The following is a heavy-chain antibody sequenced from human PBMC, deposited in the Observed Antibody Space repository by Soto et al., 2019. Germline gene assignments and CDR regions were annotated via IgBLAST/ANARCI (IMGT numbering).Heavy chain of an antibody. J-gene: IGHJ4*02. CDR3: ARPFMVPVDFFDY. V-gene: IGHV4-59*11. CDR2: VFYSGST. CDR1: GASINTHY. D-gene: IGHD3-10*01. Sequence: SETLSLTCTVSGASINTHYWSWIRQPPGKGLEWIGQVFYSGSTNYNPSLKSRVTISIDTSTKQFSLKLTSVTAADTAVYYCARPFMVPVDFFDYWGQGTLGTVS.